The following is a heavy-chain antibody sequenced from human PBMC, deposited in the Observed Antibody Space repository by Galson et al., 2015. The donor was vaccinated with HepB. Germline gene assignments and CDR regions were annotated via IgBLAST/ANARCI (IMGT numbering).Heavy chain of an antibody. J-gene: IGHJ3*02. V-gene: IGHV1-69*13. CDR3: ARENDLDQTNRGVSLFPHDAFDI. CDR2: IIPIFGTA. D-gene: IGHD3-10*01. Sequence: SVKVSCKASGGTFSSYAISWVRQAPGQGLEWMGGIIPIFGTANYAQKFQGRVTITADESTSTAYMELSSLRSEDTAVYYCARENDLDQTNRGVSLFPHDAFDIWGQGTMVTVSS. CDR1: GGTFSSYA.